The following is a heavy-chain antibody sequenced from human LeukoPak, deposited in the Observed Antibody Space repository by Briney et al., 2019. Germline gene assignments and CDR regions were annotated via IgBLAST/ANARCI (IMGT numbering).Heavy chain of an antibody. V-gene: IGHV1-18*01. CDR2: ISTDNGDT. CDR3: AREGLGELTLGC. D-gene: IGHD3-16*01. J-gene: IGHJ4*02. Sequence: RASVKVSCKSTGYTFTTYGITWVRQAPGQGLEWMGWISTDNGDTNYAQKLQGRVTMTTDTSTSTAYMELRSLRSDDTAVYYCAREGLGELTLGCWGQGTLVTVSS. CDR1: GYTFTTYG.